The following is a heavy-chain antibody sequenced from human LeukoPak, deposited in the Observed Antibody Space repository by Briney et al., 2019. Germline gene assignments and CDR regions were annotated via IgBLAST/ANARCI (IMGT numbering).Heavy chain of an antibody. J-gene: IGHJ6*03. CDR3: ARQGYCSGGSCYGWSYYYYMDV. CDR2: INHTGST. CDR1: GDSSNIYY. Sequence: SETLSLTCAVYGDSSNIYYWSWIRQSPGKGLEWIAEINHTGSTDYNPSLKSRVTISVDTSKNQFSLKLSSVTAADTAVYYCARQGYCSGGSCYGWSYYYYMDVWGKGTTVTVSS. V-gene: IGHV4-34*01. D-gene: IGHD2-15*01.